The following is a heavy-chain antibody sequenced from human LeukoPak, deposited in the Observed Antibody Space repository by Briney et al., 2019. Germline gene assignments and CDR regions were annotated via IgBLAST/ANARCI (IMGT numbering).Heavy chain of an antibody. CDR2: IIPNSGGT. V-gene: IGHV1-2*02. CDR1: GYTFTGYY. J-gene: IGHJ4*02. CDR3: SREDY. Sequence: ASVKVSCKASGYTFTGYYLHWVRQAPGQGLEWVGWIIPNSGGTNYAQKFQGRVTMTRDTSITTVYMELSRLRSDDTAVYYCSREDYWGQGTLVTVSS.